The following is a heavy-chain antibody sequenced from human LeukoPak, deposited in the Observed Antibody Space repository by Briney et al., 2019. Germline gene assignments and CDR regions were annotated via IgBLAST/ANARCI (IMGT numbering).Heavy chain of an antibody. J-gene: IGHJ3*02. CDR1: GFTFSSYA. Sequence: PGGSLRLSCAASGFTFSSYAMGWVRQAPGKGLEWVSAISGSGGSTYYADSVKGRFTISRDNSKNTLYLQMNSLRAEDTAVYYCAKDLDIVVVPAAIGGAFDIWGQGTMVTVSS. CDR3: AKDLDIVVVPAAIGGAFDI. V-gene: IGHV3-23*01. CDR2: ISGSGGST. D-gene: IGHD2-2*02.